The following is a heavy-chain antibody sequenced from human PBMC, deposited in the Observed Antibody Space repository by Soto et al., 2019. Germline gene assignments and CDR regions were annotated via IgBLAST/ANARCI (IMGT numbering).Heavy chain of an antibody. J-gene: IGHJ4*02. CDR3: AKDLRSIVVVVAATPGVCFDY. CDR2: ISGSGGST. CDR1: GFTFSSYA. Sequence: GGFLRLSCAASGFTFSSYAMSWVRQAPGKGLEWVSAISGSGGSTYYADSVKGRFTISRDNSKNTLYLQMNSLRAEDTAVYYCAKDLRSIVVVVAATPGVCFDYWGQGTLVTVSS. V-gene: IGHV3-23*01. D-gene: IGHD2-15*01.